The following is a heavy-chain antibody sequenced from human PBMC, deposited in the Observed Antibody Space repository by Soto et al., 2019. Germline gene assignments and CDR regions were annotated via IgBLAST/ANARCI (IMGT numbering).Heavy chain of an antibody. D-gene: IGHD4-17*01. J-gene: IGHJ6*03. CDR2: INSDGSST. Sequence: GGSLRLSCAASGFTFSSYWMHWVRQAPGKGLVWVSRINSDGSSTSYADSVKGRFTISRDNAKNTLYLQMNSLRAEDTAVYYCARDTINYGDYNYYYYMDVWGKGTTVTVSS. CDR1: GFTFSSYW. V-gene: IGHV3-74*01. CDR3: ARDTINYGDYNYYYYMDV.